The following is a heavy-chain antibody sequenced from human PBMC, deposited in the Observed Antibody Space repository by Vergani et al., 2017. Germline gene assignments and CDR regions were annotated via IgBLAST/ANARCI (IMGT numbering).Heavy chain of an antibody. J-gene: IGHJ4*02. V-gene: IGHV1-69*01. CDR3: ARGGPVGRLQLFYRFDY. CDR1: GGTFSSYA. CDR2: IIPIFGTA. Sequence: QVQLVQSGAEVKKPGSSVKVSCKASGGTFSSYAISWVRQAPGQGLEWMGGIIPIFGTANYAQKFQGRVTITADESTSTAYMELSSLISEETAVYYCARGGPVGRLQLFYRFDYWGQGTLVTVSS. D-gene: IGHD5-24*01.